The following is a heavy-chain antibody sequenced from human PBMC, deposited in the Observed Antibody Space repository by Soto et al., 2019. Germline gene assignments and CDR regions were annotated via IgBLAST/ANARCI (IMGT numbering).Heavy chain of an antibody. D-gene: IGHD1-26*01. CDR3: ARGPFSGNSRSFDY. V-gene: IGHV4-4*07. CDR1: GGSISGYY. J-gene: IGHJ4*02. CDR2: IYTNGGT. Sequence: PSETLSLTCSVSGGSISGYYWSWVRQPAGKGLEWIGRIYTNGGTNYNPSLKSRVTMSIDTSQNRFSLVLSTVTAADSALYFRARGPFSGNSRSFDYWGPGTLVTVSS.